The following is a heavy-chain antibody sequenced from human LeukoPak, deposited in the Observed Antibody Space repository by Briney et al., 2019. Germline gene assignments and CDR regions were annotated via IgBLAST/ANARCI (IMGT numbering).Heavy chain of an antibody. Sequence: ASVEVSCKASGYTFTSYDINWVRQATGQGLEWMGWMNPNSGNTGYAQKFQGRVTITRNTSISTAYMELSSLRSEDTAVYYCARGVAARPKMKNYYYMDVWGKGTTVTVSS. CDR3: ARGVAARPKMKNYYYMDV. V-gene: IGHV1-8*03. CDR1: GYTFTSYD. J-gene: IGHJ6*03. D-gene: IGHD6-6*01. CDR2: MNPNSGNT.